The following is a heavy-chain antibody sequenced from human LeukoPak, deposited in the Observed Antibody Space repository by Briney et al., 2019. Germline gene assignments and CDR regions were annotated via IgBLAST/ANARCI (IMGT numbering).Heavy chain of an antibody. D-gene: IGHD6-19*01. CDR3: ARGPPSGKYYYMDV. J-gene: IGHJ6*03. CDR2: IGTASDT. CDR1: GFTFSSFD. Sequence: QPGGSLRLSCAASGFTFSSFDMHWVRQPTGQGLEWVSTIGTASDTYYPGSVEGRFTLSRDNAKNSLYLQMNSLTAGDTAVYYCARGPPSGKYYYMDVWGKGTTVTVSS. V-gene: IGHV3-13*01.